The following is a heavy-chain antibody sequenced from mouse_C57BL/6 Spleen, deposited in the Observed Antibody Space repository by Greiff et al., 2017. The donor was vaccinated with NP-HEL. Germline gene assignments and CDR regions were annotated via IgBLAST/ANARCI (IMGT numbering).Heavy chain of an antibody. CDR3: TTGIITTGPVDY. Sequence: EVKLMESGAELVRPGASVKLSCTASGFNIKDYYMHWVKQRPEQGLEWIGRIDPEDGATEYAPKFQGKATMTADTSSNTAYLQLSILTSEDTAVYYCTTGIITTGPVDYWGQGTTLTVSS. J-gene: IGHJ2*01. CDR1: GFNIKDYY. V-gene: IGHV14-1*01. D-gene: IGHD1-1*01. CDR2: IDPEDGAT.